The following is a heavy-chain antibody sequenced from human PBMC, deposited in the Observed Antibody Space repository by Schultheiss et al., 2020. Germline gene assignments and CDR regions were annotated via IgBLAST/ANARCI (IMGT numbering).Heavy chain of an antibody. CDR1: EFAFSNYA. V-gene: IGHV3-7*03. Sequence: GGSLRLSCAASEFAFSNYAVNWVRQAPGKGLEWVANIRPDGSEKHYVDSVKGRFTTSRDNARNSVYLEMNSLRVEDTAVYYCARDPILDVWGKGTTVTVSS. J-gene: IGHJ6*04. CDR3: ARDPILDV. CDR2: IRPDGSEK.